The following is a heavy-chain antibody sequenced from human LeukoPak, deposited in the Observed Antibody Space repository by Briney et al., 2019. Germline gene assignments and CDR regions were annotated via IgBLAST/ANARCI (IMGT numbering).Heavy chain of an antibody. CDR3: AGEGIAAAGIGEPDY. V-gene: IGHV4-34*01. CDR1: GGSFSGYY. J-gene: IGHJ4*02. Sequence: PSETLPLTCAVYGGSFSGYYWSWIRQPPGKGLEWIGEINHSGSTNYNPSLKSRVTISVDTSKNQFSLKLSSVTAADTAVYYCAGEGIAAAGIGEPDYWGQGTLVTVSS. D-gene: IGHD6-13*01. CDR2: INHSGST.